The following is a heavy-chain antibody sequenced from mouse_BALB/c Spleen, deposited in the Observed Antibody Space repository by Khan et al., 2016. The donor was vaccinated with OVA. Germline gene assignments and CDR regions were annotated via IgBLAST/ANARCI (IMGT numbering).Heavy chain of an antibody. CDR1: GYTFTSYW. CDR3: ARGYFGNYEVAY. D-gene: IGHD2-1*01. V-gene: IGHV1S132*01. Sequence: VQLQESGAELVKPGASVKLSCKTSGYTFTSYWIQWVKQRPGQGLGWIGQIFPGTGTTYYNENFKGKATLTIDTTSTTAYMHLSSLSSEDSAVYFCARGYFGNYEVAYWGQGTLVTVSA. J-gene: IGHJ3*01. CDR2: IFPGTGTT.